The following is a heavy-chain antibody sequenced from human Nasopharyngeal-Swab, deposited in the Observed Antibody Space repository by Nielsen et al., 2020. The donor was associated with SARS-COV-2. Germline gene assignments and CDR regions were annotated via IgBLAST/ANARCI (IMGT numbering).Heavy chain of an antibody. V-gene: IGHV3-30-3*01. J-gene: IGHJ3*02. CDR3: ARDPDVDIVATDAFDI. D-gene: IGHD5-12*01. CDR1: GFTFSSYA. Sequence: SLRLSCAASGFTFSSYAMHWVRQAPGKGLEWVAVISYDGSNKYYADSVKGRFTISRDNSKNTLYLQMNSLRAEDTAVYYCARDPDVDIVATDAFDIWGQGTMVTVSS. CDR2: ISYDGSNK.